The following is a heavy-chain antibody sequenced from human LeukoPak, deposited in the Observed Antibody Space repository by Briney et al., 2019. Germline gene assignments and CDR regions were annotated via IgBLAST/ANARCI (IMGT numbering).Heavy chain of an antibody. CDR3: ARSPHILTGENFDY. V-gene: IGHV1-2*02. CDR1: GYTFTGYY. CDR2: INSNSGGT. Sequence: ASVKVSCKASGYTFTGYYMHWVRQAPGQGLGWMGWINSNSGGTNYAQKFQGRVTMTRDTSINTAYLELTRLRSDDTAVYYCARSPHILTGENFDYWGQGTLVTVSS. J-gene: IGHJ4*02. D-gene: IGHD3-9*01.